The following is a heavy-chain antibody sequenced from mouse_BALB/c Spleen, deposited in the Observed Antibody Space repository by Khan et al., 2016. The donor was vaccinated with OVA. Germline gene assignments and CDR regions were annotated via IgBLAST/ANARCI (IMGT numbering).Heavy chain of an antibody. CDR3: ARSLIYYYYDGNAMDY. CDR2: ISSGGGDT. D-gene: IGHD2-4*01. J-gene: IGHJ4*01. Sequence: EVELVESGGGLVKPGGSLKLSCGASGFTFSSYTMSWVRQTPEKRLEWVATISSGGGDTYYPDSVKGRFPLSRDNAKYNLYLQMSSLRSDDTALYYCARSLIYYYYDGNAMDYWGQGTSVTVSS. CDR1: GFTFSSYT. V-gene: IGHV5-9*03.